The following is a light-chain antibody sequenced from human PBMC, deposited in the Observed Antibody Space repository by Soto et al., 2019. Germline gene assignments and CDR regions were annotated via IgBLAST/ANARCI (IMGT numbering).Light chain of an antibody. Sequence: NFMLTQPHSVSASPGKTVIISCTRSSGSIASNYVQWYQQRPGSSPTTVIYEDNQRPSGVPDRFSGSIDSSSNSASLTVSGLVTEDEADYYCQSYDATNQVFGGGTKLTVL. J-gene: IGLJ3*02. CDR3: QSYDATNQV. CDR2: EDN. CDR1: SGSIASNY. V-gene: IGLV6-57*01.